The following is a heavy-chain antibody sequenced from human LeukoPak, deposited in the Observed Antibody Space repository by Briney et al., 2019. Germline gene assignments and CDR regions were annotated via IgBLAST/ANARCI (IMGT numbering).Heavy chain of an antibody. CDR1: GFTFSTYA. CDR2: ISYDGSYK. D-gene: IGHD6-19*01. CDR3: AGVSESGWYYFDY. J-gene: IGHJ4*02. Sequence: PGRSLRLSCAASGFTFSTYAMHWVRQAPGKXXXXXAVISYDGSYKYYADSVKGRFSISRDNSKKTLYLQMSSLRDEDTAVYYCAGVSESGWYYFDYWGQGTLVTVSS. V-gene: IGHV3-30*03.